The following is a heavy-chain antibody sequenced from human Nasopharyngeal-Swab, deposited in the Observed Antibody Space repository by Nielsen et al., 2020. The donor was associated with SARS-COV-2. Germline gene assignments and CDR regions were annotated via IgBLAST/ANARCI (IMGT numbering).Heavy chain of an antibody. J-gene: IGHJ6*02. CDR3: AREDYYGSGPDYYYYGMDV. CDR1: GFTFDDYG. Sequence: GGSLRLSCAASGFTFDDYGMSWVRQAPGKGLEWVSGINWNGGSTGYADSVKGRFTISRDNAKNSLYLQMNSLRAEDTALYHCAREDYYGSGPDYYYYGMDVWGQGTTVTVSS. CDR2: INWNGGST. D-gene: IGHD3-10*01. V-gene: IGHV3-20*01.